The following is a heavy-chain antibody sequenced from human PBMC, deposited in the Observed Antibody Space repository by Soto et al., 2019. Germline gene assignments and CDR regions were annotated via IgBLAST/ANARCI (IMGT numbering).Heavy chain of an antibody. CDR2: IYYSGST. V-gene: IGHV4-59*01. D-gene: IGHD2-15*01. J-gene: IGHJ6*03. CDR3: VRDPTPSGVGPRMRWYYYMDV. Sequence: QVQLQESGPGLVKPSETLSLTCTVSGGSISSYYWSWIRQPPGKGLEWIGYIYYSGSTNYNPSLESRVTISVDTSKNQVSLKLSSVTAADTAVYYCVRDPTPSGVGPRMRWYYYMDVWGKGTTVTVSS. CDR1: GGSISSYY.